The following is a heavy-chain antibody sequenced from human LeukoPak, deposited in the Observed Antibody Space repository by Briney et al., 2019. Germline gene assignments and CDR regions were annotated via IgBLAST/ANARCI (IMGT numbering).Heavy chain of an antibody. V-gene: IGHV3-74*01. Sequence: GGSLRLSCAASGFTFTNAWMNWVRQAPGKGLVWVSRIASDGSSTTYADSVKGRFSISRDNAKNTLYLQMNSLRVEDTAVYYCARGRPHGNDYWGQGTLVTVSS. CDR2: IASDGSST. CDR3: ARGRPHGNDY. J-gene: IGHJ4*02. D-gene: IGHD4-23*01. CDR1: GFTFTNAW.